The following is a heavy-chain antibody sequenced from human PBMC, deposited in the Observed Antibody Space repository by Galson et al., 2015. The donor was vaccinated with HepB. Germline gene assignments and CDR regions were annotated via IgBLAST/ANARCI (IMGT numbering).Heavy chain of an antibody. CDR2: INAGIGNT. Sequence: SVKVSCKASGYTFTSYAMHWVRQAPGQRLEWMGWINAGIGNTKYSQKFQGRVTITRDTSASTAYMELSSLRSEDTAVYYCARDNRGAEYSSGYYFDYWGQGTLVTVSS. CDR3: ARDNRGAEYSSGYYFDY. J-gene: IGHJ4*02. D-gene: IGHD6-19*01. CDR1: GYTFTSYA. V-gene: IGHV1-3*01.